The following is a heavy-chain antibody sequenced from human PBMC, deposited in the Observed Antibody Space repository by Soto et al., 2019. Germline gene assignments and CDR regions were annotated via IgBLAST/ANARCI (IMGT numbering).Heavy chain of an antibody. CDR3: ASDSGYDLGGFDY. CDR1: SGSIDSYY. Sequence: SVTLSLTCTCSSGSIDSYYWSWTLEPPGKGLEWIGYIYYSGSTNYNPSLKSRVTIPVDTSKNQFSLKLSSVTAADTAVYYCASDSGYDLGGFDYWGQGTLVTVS. D-gene: IGHD5-12*01. CDR2: IYYSGST. J-gene: IGHJ4*02. V-gene: IGHV4-59*08.